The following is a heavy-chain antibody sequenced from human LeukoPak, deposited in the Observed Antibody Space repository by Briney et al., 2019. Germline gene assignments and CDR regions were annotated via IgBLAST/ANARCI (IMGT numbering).Heavy chain of an antibody. J-gene: IGHJ5*02. D-gene: IGHD1-26*01. CDR1: AGSISSSSHY. V-gene: IGHV4-39*01. CDR2: IYYRGST. CDR3: AGRSGSYSA. Sequence: SETLSLTCTVSAGSISSSSHYWDWIRQPPGKGLEWNGSIYYRGSTYYNPSLQSRVTTYVDTSKNQFSLRLSSVTAADTAVYYCAGRSGSYSAWGQGALVTVSS.